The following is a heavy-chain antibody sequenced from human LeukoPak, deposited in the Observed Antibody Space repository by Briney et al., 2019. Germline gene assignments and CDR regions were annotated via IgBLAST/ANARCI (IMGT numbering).Heavy chain of an antibody. V-gene: IGHV3-15*01. CDR1: GFTFSNAW. Sequence: GGSPRLSCAASGFTFSNAWMSWVRQAPGKGLEWVGRIKSKTDGGTTDYAAPVKGRFTISRDDSKNTLYLQMNSLKTEDTAVYYCTRYDFWSGSNDYWGQGTLVTVSS. J-gene: IGHJ4*02. D-gene: IGHD3-3*01. CDR2: IKSKTDGGTT. CDR3: TRYDFWSGSNDY.